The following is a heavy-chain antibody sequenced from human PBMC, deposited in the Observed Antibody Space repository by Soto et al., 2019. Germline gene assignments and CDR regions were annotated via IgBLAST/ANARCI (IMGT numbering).Heavy chain of an antibody. V-gene: IGHV1-69*13. Sequence: SVKVSCKASGGTFSSYAIGWVRQAPGQGLEWMGGIIPIFGTANYAQKFQGRVTITADESTSTAYMELSSLRSEDTAVYYCARKEKLRVAAAESYYYYGMDVWGQGTTVTVSS. CDR2: IIPIFGTA. CDR1: GGTFSSYA. J-gene: IGHJ6*02. CDR3: ARKEKLRVAAAESYYYYGMDV. D-gene: IGHD6-13*01.